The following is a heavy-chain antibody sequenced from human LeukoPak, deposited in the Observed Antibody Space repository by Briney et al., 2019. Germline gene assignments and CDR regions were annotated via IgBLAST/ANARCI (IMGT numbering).Heavy chain of an antibody. CDR3: ARAPLVGATTPYYYYYYMDV. Sequence: ASVKVSCKASGYTFTSYYMHWVRQAPGQGLEWMGIINPSGGSTSYAQKFQGRVTMTRDTSTSTVYMELSSLRSEDTAVYYCARAPLVGATTPYYYYYYMDVWGKGTTVTVSS. V-gene: IGHV1-46*01. CDR1: GYTFTSYY. D-gene: IGHD1-26*01. J-gene: IGHJ6*03. CDR2: INPSGGST.